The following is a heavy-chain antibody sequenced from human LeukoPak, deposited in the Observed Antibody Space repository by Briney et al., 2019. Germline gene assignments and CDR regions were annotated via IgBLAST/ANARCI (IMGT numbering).Heavy chain of an antibody. Sequence: GASGKVSCKASGGSFSSYAISWVRKAPGQGLEWMGRIIPIFGIANYAQKFQGRVTITADKSTSTAYMELSSLRSEDTEVYYCAREESGSYIDYWGQGNLVTVSS. J-gene: IGHJ4*02. V-gene: IGHV1-69*04. CDR1: GGSFSSYA. D-gene: IGHD1-26*01. CDR3: AREESGSYIDY. CDR2: IIPIFGIA.